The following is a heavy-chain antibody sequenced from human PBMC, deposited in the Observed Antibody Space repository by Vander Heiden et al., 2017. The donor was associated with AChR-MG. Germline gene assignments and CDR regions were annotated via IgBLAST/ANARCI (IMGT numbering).Heavy chain of an antibody. Sequence: EVQLVESGGGLVQPGGSLRLSCAASGFTFSSYWMSWVRHAPGKGLEWVANIKQDGSEKYYVDSVKGRFTISRDNAKNSLYLQMNSLRAEDTAVYYCAREEYDFWLTPHLPFDYWGQGTLVTVSS. D-gene: IGHD3-3*01. CDR3: AREEYDFWLTPHLPFDY. V-gene: IGHV3-7*01. CDR1: GFTFSSYW. J-gene: IGHJ4*02. CDR2: IKQDGSEK.